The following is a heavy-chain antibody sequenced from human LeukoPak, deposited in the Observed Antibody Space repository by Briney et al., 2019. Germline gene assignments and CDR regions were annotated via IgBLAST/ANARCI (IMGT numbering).Heavy chain of an antibody. J-gene: IGHJ3*02. CDR1: GFTFSGYW. D-gene: IGHD6-6*01. V-gene: IGHV3-74*01. CDR3: VREYSSSSGRAFDI. CDR2: ISTVVSST. Sequence: GGSLRLSCAASGFTFSGYWMHWVRQAPGKGLVCVSRISTVVSSTNSADSVKGRLTISRDNAKNTLYLQMNSLRADDTAVYYCVREYSSSSGRAFDIWGQGTMVTVSP.